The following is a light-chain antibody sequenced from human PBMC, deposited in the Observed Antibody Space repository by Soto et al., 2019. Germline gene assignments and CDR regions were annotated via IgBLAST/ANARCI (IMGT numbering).Light chain of an antibody. CDR2: DVS. Sequence: SVVTPPRSVAGAPGQSVTLSCTGNSSVVGGYNYVSWYQQHPGKAPKLMIYDVSKRPSGVPDRFSGSKSGNTASLTISGLQAEDEADYYCCSYAGSYTYVFGTGTKVTVL. V-gene: IGLV2-11*01. J-gene: IGLJ1*01. CDR3: CSYAGSYTYV. CDR1: SSVVGGYNY.